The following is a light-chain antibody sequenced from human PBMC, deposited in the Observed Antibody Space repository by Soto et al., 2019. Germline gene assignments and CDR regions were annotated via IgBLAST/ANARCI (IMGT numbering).Light chain of an antibody. CDR3: QSYDSSVSGYV. CDR2: DNT. J-gene: IGLJ1*01. CDR1: NSNIGAGYR. V-gene: IGLV1-40*01. Sequence: QSVLTQATSVSGAPGQRGTLSCTGSNSNIGAGYRVHWYQQLPGTAPKLLFYDNTNRPSGVPDRFSASKSGTSASLDITEDEADYYCQSYDSSVSGYVFGTGTKLTVL.